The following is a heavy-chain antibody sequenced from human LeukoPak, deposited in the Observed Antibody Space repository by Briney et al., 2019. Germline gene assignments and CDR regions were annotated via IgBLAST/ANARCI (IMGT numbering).Heavy chain of an antibody. D-gene: IGHD3-9*01. CDR2: IYHSGST. J-gene: IGHJ5*02. Sequence: SGTLSLTCAVSGGSISSSNWWSWVRQPPGKGLEWIGEIYHSGSTNYNPSLKSRVTISVDKSKSQFSLKLSSVTAADTAVYYCARAYYDILTGYHWFDPWGQGTLVTVSS. V-gene: IGHV4-4*02. CDR3: ARAYYDILTGYHWFDP. CDR1: GGSISSSNW.